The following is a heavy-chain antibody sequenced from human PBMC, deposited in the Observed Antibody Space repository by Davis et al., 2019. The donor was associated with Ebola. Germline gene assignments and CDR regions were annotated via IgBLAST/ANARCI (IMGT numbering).Heavy chain of an antibody. J-gene: IGHJ6*02. Sequence: PGGSLRLSCAASGFTFSSYAMHWVRQAPGKGLEWVAVISYDGSNKYYADSVKGRFTISRDNSKNTLYLQMNSLRAEDTAVYYCARDRLVDTIFGVAGYGMDVWGQGTTVTVSS. CDR3: ARDRLVDTIFGVAGYGMDV. V-gene: IGHV3-30-3*01. D-gene: IGHD3-3*01. CDR1: GFTFSSYA. CDR2: ISYDGSNK.